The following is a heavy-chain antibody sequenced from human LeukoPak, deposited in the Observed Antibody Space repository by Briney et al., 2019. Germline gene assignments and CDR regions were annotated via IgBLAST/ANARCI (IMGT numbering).Heavy chain of an antibody. Sequence: GGSLRLSCAASGFTFSSYAMSWVRQAPGKGLEWVSAISGSGGSTYYADSVKGRFTISRDNSKNSLYLQMNSLRAEDTALYYCAKGIAAAQRGGFDYWGQGTLVTVSS. V-gene: IGHV3-23*01. CDR1: GFTFSSYA. D-gene: IGHD6-13*01. CDR2: ISGSGGST. CDR3: AKGIAAAQRGGFDY. J-gene: IGHJ4*02.